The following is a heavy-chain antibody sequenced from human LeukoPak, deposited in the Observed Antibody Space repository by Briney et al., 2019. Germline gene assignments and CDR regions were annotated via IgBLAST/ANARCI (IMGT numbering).Heavy chain of an antibody. J-gene: IGHJ5*02. CDR1: GFTFSSYA. D-gene: IGHD1-26*01. CDR2: ISGNGGST. V-gene: IGHV3-23*01. Sequence: GGSLRLSCAASGFTFSSYAMYWVRQAPGKGLQWVSAISGNGGSTYYADSVKGRFTISRDDSINTAYLQMKSLKTEDTALYYCTRDSGTYNWFDPWGQGTLVTVSS. CDR3: TRDSGTYNWFDP.